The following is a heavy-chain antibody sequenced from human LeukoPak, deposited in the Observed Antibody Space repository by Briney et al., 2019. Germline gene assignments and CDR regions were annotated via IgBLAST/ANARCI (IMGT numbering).Heavy chain of an antibody. Sequence: SETLSLTCTVSGDSISGSNYYWGWIRQPPGKGLEWIGSIYYVGSTYYNPSLKSRVTISVDTSKDQFSLRLSSATAADTAVYYCARTTNTWQHWGQGTLVTVSS. CDR2: IYYVGST. D-gene: IGHD1-14*01. V-gene: IGHV4-39*07. CDR1: GDSISGSNYY. J-gene: IGHJ4*02. CDR3: ARTTNTWQH.